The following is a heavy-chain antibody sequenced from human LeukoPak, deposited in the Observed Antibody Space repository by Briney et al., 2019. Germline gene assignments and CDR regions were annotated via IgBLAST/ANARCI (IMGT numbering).Heavy chain of an antibody. D-gene: IGHD3-22*01. J-gene: IGHJ4*02. Sequence: GRSLRLSCAASGFTFSSYGMHWVRQAPGKGLEWVAVRWYDGSNKYYADSVKGRFTISRDNSKNTLYLQMNSLRAEDTAVYYCARDPKYYYDSSGYPLYWGQGTLVTVSS. CDR2: RWYDGSNK. CDR3: ARDPKYYYDSSGYPLY. CDR1: GFTFSSYG. V-gene: IGHV3-33*01.